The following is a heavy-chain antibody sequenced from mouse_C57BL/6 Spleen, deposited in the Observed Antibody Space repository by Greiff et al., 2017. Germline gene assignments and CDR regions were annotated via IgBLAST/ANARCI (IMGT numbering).Heavy chain of an antibody. CDR1: GFTFSSYA. J-gene: IGHJ4*01. V-gene: IGHV5-4*01. CDR2: ISDGGSYT. Sequence: EVKLVESGGGLVKPGGSLKLSCAASGFTFSSYAMSWVRQTPEKRLEWVATISDGGSYTYYPDNVKGRFTISRDNAKNNLYLQMSHLKSEDTAMYYCARDKDYYGSSDGGYAMDYWGQGTSVTVSS. D-gene: IGHD1-1*01. CDR3: ARDKDYYGSSDGGYAMDY.